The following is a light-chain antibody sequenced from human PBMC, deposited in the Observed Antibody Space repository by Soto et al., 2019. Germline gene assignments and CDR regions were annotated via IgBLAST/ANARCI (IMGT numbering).Light chain of an antibody. CDR2: EDN. J-gene: IGLJ2*01. CDR1: SSDVGSYNL. V-gene: IGLV2-23*01. CDR3: CAYVRSNALL. Sequence: QSALTQPASVSGSPGQSITISCTGTSSDVGSYNLVSWYQHHPGKAPKLIIYEDNKRPSGVSNRFSGSKSGNTASLIISGLQAEDEADYYCCAYVRSNALLFGGGTKVTVL.